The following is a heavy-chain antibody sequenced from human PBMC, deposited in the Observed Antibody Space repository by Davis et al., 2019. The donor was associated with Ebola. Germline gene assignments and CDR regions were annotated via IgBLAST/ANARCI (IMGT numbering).Heavy chain of an antibody. Sequence: GPLRPPFALPGCSSSSSNWWRCVRQPPGKRLECIGVIYHSGSTNYNPSLKSRVTISVDKSKNQFSLKLSSVTAADTAVYYCARGLGSRVDYWGQGTLVAVSS. CDR1: GCSSSSSNW. J-gene: IGHJ4*02. CDR3: ARGLGSRVDY. CDR2: IYHSGST. D-gene: IGHD2-15*01. V-gene: IGHV4-4*02.